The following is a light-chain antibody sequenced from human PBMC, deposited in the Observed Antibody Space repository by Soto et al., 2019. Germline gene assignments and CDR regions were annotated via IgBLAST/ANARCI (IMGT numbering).Light chain of an antibody. CDR2: SNN. V-gene: IGLV1-44*01. CDR1: SSNIGCNT. J-gene: IGLJ2*01. CDR3: AAWHDSLNGGV. Sequence: QSVLTQPPSASGTPGQRVTISCSGSSSNIGCNTVNWYQQLPGTAPKLLSYSNNQRPSGVPDRFSGSKSGTSASLAISGLQSEDEADYYCAAWHDSLNGGVFGVGTKLTVL.